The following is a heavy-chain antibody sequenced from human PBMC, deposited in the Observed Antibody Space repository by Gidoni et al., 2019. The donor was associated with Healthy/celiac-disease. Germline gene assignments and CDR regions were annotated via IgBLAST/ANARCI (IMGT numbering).Heavy chain of an antibody. CDR3: AKDMKTSGYYYDSSGYYGGLDY. D-gene: IGHD3-22*01. CDR1: GFTFSSYA. Sequence: EVQLLESGGGLVQPGGSLRLSCAASGFTFSSYAMSWVRQAPGKGLEWVSAISGSGGSTYYADSVKGRFTISRDNSKNTLYLQMNSLRAEDTAVYYCAKDMKTSGYYYDSSGYYGGLDYWGQGTLVTVSS. V-gene: IGHV3-23*01. CDR2: ISGSGGST. J-gene: IGHJ4*02.